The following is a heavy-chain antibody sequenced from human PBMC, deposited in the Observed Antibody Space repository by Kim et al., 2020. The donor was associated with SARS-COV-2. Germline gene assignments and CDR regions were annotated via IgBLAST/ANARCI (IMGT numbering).Heavy chain of an antibody. CDR2: IYYSGST. J-gene: IGHJ3*02. V-gene: IGHV4-59*01. D-gene: IGHD3-22*01. CDR1: GGSISSYY. CDR3: ARSPITMIVVGHHVGRDAFDI. Sequence: SETLSLTCTVSGGSISSYYWSWIRQPPGKGLEWIGYIYYSGSTNYNPSLKSRVTISVDTSKNQFSLKLSSVTAADTAVYYCARSPITMIVVGHHVGRDAFDIWGQGTMVTVSS.